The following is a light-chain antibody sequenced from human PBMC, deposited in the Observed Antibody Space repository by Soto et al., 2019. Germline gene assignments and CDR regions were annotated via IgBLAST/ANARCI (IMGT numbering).Light chain of an antibody. Sequence: QSVLTQPPSVSGAPGQGVTISCTGSSSNIGAPYDVHWYQHLPGTAPKLLIYKNNQRPSGVPDRFSGSKSGTSASLAISGLRSEDEADYYCATWDDSRYVFGTGTKLTVL. CDR1: SSNIGAPYD. CDR2: KNN. V-gene: IGLV1-47*01. CDR3: ATWDDSRYV. J-gene: IGLJ1*01.